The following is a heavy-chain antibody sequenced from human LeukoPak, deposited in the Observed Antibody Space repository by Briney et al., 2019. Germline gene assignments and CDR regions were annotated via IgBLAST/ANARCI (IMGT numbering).Heavy chain of an antibody. J-gene: IGHJ4*02. V-gene: IGHV4-59*01. CDR2: IYYSGST. D-gene: IGHD5-12*01. CDR3: ARAPYGGYGSFDY. CDR1: GGSISSYY. Sequence: PSETLSLTCTVSGGSISSYYWSWIRQPPGKGLEWIGYIYYSGSTNYNPSLKSRVTISVDTSKNQFSLKLRSVTAADTAVYYCARAPYGGYGSFDYWGQGTLVTVSS.